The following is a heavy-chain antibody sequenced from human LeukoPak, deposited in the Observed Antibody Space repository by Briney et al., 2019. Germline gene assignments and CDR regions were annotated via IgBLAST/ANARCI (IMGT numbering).Heavy chain of an antibody. V-gene: IGHV4-31*01. J-gene: IGHJ4*02. Sequence: SETLSLTCTVSGGSISNGGYYWSWFRQHPGKGLEWIGYINYSWSSHYNPSLKSPVIISVDTSNNQFSLKLTSVTAADTAVYYCARAYDSSGYYYYYYFDNWGQGTLVTVSS. CDR3: ARAYDSSGYYYYYYFDN. CDR1: GGSISNGGYY. CDR2: INYSWSS. D-gene: IGHD3-22*01.